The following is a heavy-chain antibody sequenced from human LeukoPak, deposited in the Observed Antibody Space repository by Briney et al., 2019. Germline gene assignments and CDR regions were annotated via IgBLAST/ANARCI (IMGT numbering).Heavy chain of an antibody. CDR2: ISWNSGSI. V-gene: IGHV3-9*01. CDR3: ARGPHGRYCTNGVCYDSSGWYGGSDY. D-gene: IGHD2-8*01. Sequence: PGGSLRLSCAASGFTFDDYAMHWVRQAPGKGLEWVSGISWNSGSIGYADSVKGRFTISRDNAKNSLYLQMNSLRAEDTALYYCARGPHGRYCTNGVCYDSSGWYGGSDYWGQGTLVTVSS. J-gene: IGHJ4*02. CDR1: GFTFDDYA.